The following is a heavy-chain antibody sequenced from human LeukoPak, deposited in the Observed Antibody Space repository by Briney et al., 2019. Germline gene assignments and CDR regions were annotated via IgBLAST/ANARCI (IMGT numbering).Heavy chain of an antibody. V-gene: IGHV1-8*01. Sequence: ASVKISCKASGYTFTSYDINWVRQATGQGLEWMGWMNPNSGNTGYAQKFQGRVTMTRNTSISTAYMELSSLRSEDTAVYYCARATSLYSYGTHPFDYWCQGTLVTVSP. CDR2: MNPNSGNT. CDR3: ARATSLYSYGTHPFDY. J-gene: IGHJ4*02. CDR1: GYTFTSYD. D-gene: IGHD5-18*01.